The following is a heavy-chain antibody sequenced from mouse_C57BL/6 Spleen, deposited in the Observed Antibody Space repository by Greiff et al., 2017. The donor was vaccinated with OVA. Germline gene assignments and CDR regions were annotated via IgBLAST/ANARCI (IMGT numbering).Heavy chain of an antibody. D-gene: IGHD2-1*01. V-gene: IGHV1-15*01. CDR3: TRREAYGNYFDY. CDR2: IDPETGGT. J-gene: IGHJ2*01. CDR1: GYTFTDYE. Sequence: QVQLKQSGAELVRPGASVTLSCKASGYTFTDYEMHWVKQTPVHGLEWIGAIDPETGGTAYNQKFKGKAILTADKSSSTAYMELRSLTSEDSAVYYCTRREAYGNYFDYWGQGTTLTVSS.